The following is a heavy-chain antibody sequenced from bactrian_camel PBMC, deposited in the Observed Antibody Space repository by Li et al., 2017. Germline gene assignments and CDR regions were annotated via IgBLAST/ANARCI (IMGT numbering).Heavy chain of an antibody. CDR3: AKEWDRHSDHVEVFDA. Sequence: VQLVESGGGLVQPGGSLRLSCQGSGFTFSRYAIHWVRRAPGKGLEWVSAINSGGGSTFYAGSVKGRFTISRDNAKNTVYLQLNSLKTEDMAKYYCAKEWDRHSDHVEVFDAWGQGTQVTVS. V-gene: IGHV3S40*01. D-gene: IGHD4*01. J-gene: IGHJ6*01. CDR2: INSGGGST. CDR1: GFTFSRYA.